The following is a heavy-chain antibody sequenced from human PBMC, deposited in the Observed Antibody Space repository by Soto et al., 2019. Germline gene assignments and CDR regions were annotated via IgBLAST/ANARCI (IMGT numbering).Heavy chain of an antibody. V-gene: IGHV3-74*01. J-gene: IGHJ6*03. D-gene: IGHD3-9*01. Sequence: PVGSLRLSCAASGFTFSSYWMHWVRQAPGKGLVWVSRINSDGSSTSYADSVKGRFTISRDNAKNTLYLQMNSLRAEDTAVYYCARDLNSGDYDILTGYYYYYYYMDVWGKGTTVTVSS. CDR1: GFTFSSYW. CDR2: INSDGSST. CDR3: ARDLNSGDYDILTGYYYYYYYMDV.